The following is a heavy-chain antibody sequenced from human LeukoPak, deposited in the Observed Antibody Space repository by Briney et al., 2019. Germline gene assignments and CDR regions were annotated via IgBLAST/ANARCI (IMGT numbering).Heavy chain of an antibody. V-gene: IGHV4-34*01. D-gene: IGHD6-13*01. CDR1: GGSFSGYY. Sequence: PSETLSLTCAVYGGSFSGYYWSWIRQPPGKGLEWIGEINHSGSTNYNPSLKSRVTISVDTSKNQFSLKLSSVTAADTAVYYCARHGYSIDYWGQGTLVTVSS. CDR3: ARHGYSIDY. CDR2: INHSGST. J-gene: IGHJ4*02.